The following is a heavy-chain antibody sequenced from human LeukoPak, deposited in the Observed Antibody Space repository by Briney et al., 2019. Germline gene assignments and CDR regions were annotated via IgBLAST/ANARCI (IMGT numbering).Heavy chain of an antibody. Sequence: GGSLRLSCGASGFIFDDYAMHWVRQAPGKGLEWVSLISGDAYATYYGDSVKGRFTISRDNSKNSLYPQMNSLRTEDTALYYCAKGRDSSGYSFDYWGQGTLVTVSS. J-gene: IGHJ4*02. CDR2: ISGDAYAT. CDR1: GFIFDDYA. V-gene: IGHV3-43*02. CDR3: AKGRDSSGYSFDY. D-gene: IGHD3-22*01.